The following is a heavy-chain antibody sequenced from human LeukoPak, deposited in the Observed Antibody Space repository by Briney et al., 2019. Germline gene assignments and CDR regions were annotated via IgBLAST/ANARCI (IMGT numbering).Heavy chain of an antibody. CDR3: ARVRGVRGALDV. CDR1: GFSVSNNY. CDR2: FYSGGST. D-gene: IGHD3-10*01. V-gene: IGHV3-53*01. J-gene: IGHJ6*02. Sequence: GGSLRLSCAASGFSVSNNYMSWVRQAPGKGLEWVSVFYSGGSTYFADSVKGRFTISRDNSKNTLELQMNSLRGEDTAVYYCARVRGVRGALDVWGQGTTVTVSS.